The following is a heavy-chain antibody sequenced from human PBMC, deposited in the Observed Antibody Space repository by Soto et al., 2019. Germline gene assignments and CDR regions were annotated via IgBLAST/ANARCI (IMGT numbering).Heavy chain of an antibody. D-gene: IGHD3-22*01. CDR3: ARSPDSRGLAAWLDV. V-gene: IGHV3-33*01. CDR1: GFTFSSYG. J-gene: IGHJ6*04. CDR2: IWYDGSNK. Sequence: GGSLRLSCAASGFTFSSYGMHWVRQAPCKGLEWVAVIWYDGSNKYYADSVKGRFTISRDNSKNTLYLQMNSLRAEDTAVYYCARSPDSRGLAAWLDVGGKGTTVTVSS.